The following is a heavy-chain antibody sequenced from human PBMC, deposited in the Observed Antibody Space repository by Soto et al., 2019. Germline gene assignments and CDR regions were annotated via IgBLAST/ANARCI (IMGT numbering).Heavy chain of an antibody. Sequence: GGSLRLSCAASGFTFSSYEMNWVRQAPGKGLEWVSYISSSGSTIYYADSVKGRFTISRDNAKNSLYLQMNSLRAEDTAVHYCASRLFGESFFDYWGQGTLVTVSS. J-gene: IGHJ4*02. D-gene: IGHD3-10*01. V-gene: IGHV3-48*03. CDR2: ISSSGSTI. CDR3: ASRLFGESFFDY. CDR1: GFTFSSYE.